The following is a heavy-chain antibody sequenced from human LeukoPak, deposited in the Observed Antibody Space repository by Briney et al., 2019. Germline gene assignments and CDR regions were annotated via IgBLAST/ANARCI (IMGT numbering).Heavy chain of an antibody. CDR2: IRYDGSNK. Sequence: GGSLRLSCAASGFTFSSYGMHWARQAPGKGLEWVAFIRYDGSNKYHADSVKGRFTISRDNSKNTMYLQMNSLRAEDTAVYYCAKRGCSNGVCYTDDIWGQGTMVTVSS. D-gene: IGHD2-8*01. CDR3: AKRGCSNGVCYTDDI. CDR1: GFTFSSYG. J-gene: IGHJ3*02. V-gene: IGHV3-30*02.